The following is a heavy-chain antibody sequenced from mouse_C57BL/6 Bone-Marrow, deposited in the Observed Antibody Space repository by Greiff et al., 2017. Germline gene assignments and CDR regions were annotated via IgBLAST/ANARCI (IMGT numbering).Heavy chain of an antibody. J-gene: IGHJ2*01. CDR3: AREKNYDGFDY. CDR1: GYTFTSYG. V-gene: IGHV1-81*01. Sequence: QVQLKQSGAELARPGASVKLSCKASGYTFTSYGISWVKQRTGQGLEWIGEIYPRSGNTCYNEKFKGKATLTADKSSSTAYMELRSLTSEDSAVYFCAREKNYDGFDYWGQGTTLTVSS. CDR2: IYPRSGNT. D-gene: IGHD2-3*01.